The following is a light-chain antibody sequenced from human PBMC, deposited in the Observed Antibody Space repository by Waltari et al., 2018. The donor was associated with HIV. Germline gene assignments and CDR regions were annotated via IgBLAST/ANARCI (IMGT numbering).Light chain of an antibody. CDR2: DVI. Sequence: QSALTQPPSASGSPGQSVTLSCTGTSSDVGGYNYVSWHQQHPGKAPKLMIYDVIKRPSGVPDRFSGPKSGNTASLTVSGLQPEDEADYYCSSHAGSKVVFGGGTRLTVL. CDR1: SSDVGGYNY. J-gene: IGLJ2*01. V-gene: IGLV2-8*01. CDR3: SSHAGSKVV.